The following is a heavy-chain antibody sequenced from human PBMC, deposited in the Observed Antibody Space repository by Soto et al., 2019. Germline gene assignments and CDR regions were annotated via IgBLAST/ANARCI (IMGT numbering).Heavy chain of an antibody. CDR2: IKQDGSEK. Sequence: EVQLVESGGGLVQPGGSLRLSCAASGFTFSSYWMSWVRQAPGKGLVWVANIKQDGSEKYYVYSVKGRFTISRDNAKNSLYLQMNSLRAEDTAVYYCARDMYYDFWSGYYMYYYGMDVWGQGTTVTVSS. J-gene: IGHJ6*02. D-gene: IGHD3-3*01. V-gene: IGHV3-7*01. CDR3: ARDMYYDFWSGYYMYYYGMDV. CDR1: GFTFSSYW.